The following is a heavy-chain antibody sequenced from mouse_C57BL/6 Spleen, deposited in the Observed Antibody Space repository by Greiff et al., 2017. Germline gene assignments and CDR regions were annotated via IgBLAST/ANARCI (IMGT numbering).Heavy chain of an antibody. CDR2: IYPRSGNT. Sequence: VQGVESGAELARPGASVKLSCKASGYTFTSYGISWVKQRTGQGLEWIGEIYPRSGNTYYNEKFKGKATLTADKSSSTAYMELRSLTSEDSAVYFCARSGDYYGSSYVSAWFAYWGQGTLVTVSA. CDR1: GYTFTSYG. D-gene: IGHD1-1*01. V-gene: IGHV1-81*01. J-gene: IGHJ3*01. CDR3: ARSGDYYGSSYVSAWFAY.